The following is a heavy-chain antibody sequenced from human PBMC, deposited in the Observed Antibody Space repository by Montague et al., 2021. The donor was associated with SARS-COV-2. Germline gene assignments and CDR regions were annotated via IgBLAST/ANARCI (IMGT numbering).Heavy chain of an antibody. CDR2: IYASGGT. Sequence: SETLSLTCTVSGASISSFYWNWIRQPAGKGLEWIGRIYASGGTNYNPSLKSRVTMSVDTSKNQSSLKLNSVTAADTAVYYCGRGVVAATPVVDYWGRGTLVTVSS. CDR1: GASISSFY. D-gene: IGHD2-15*01. CDR3: GRGVVAATPVVDY. J-gene: IGHJ4*02. V-gene: IGHV4-4*07.